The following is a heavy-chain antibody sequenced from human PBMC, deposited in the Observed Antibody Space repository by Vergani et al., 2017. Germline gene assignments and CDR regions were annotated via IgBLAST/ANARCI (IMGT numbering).Heavy chain of an antibody. V-gene: IGHV3-49*04. CDR3: RRGRGYSFGYSDY. Sequence: RLVQSGGGLAHPGGSLRLSCAASGLPVSGFAFNTYAMTWVRQAPGKGLEWVAFIRNKAYGGTTEYAASVKGRFTISRDDSKRLAYLQLSGLKTEDTAVYFCRRGRGYSFGYSDYWGQGTLVTVSS. CDR2: IRNKAYGGTT. J-gene: IGHJ4*02. CDR1: GLPVSGFAFNTYA. D-gene: IGHD5-18*01.